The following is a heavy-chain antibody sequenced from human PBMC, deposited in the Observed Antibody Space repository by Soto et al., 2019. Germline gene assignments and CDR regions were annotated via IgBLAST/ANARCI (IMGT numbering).Heavy chain of an antibody. CDR1: GGTFRSYA. V-gene: IGHV1-69*06. Sequence: SGKVSCKAAGGTFRSYAISWVRQAPGQGLEWMGGIIPIFSRANYAQKFQGRVTITADKSTSTAYMELSSLRSEDTAVYYCARGEAVAGDYYYGMDVWGQATKVTVSS. CDR3: ARGEAVAGDYYYGMDV. J-gene: IGHJ6*02. CDR2: IIPIFSRA. D-gene: IGHD6-19*01.